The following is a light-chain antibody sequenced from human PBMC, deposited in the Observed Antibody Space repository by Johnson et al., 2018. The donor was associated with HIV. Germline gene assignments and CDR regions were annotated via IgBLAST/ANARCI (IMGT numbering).Light chain of an antibody. CDR1: NSNIGNNY. CDR2: RNN. V-gene: IGLV1-51*02. CDR3: GTWDSSLSAGENV. Sequence: QSVLTQPPSVSAAPGQKVTISCSGSNSNIGNNYVSWYQQLPGTAPKLLIYRNNKRPSGIPDRFSGSKSGTSATLGITGLQTGDEADYYCGTWDSSLSAGENVFGTGTKVTVL. J-gene: IGLJ1*01.